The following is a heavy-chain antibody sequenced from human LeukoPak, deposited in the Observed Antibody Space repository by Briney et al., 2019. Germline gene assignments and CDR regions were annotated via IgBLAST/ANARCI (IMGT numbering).Heavy chain of an antibody. Sequence: GGSLRLSCAASGFTFSSYGMHWVRQAPGKGLEWVAVISYDGSSKYYADSVKGRFTISRDNSKNTLYLQMNSLRAEDTAVYYCAKGEVYYDKADAFDIWGQGTMVTVSS. CDR3: AKGEVYYDKADAFDI. J-gene: IGHJ3*02. V-gene: IGHV3-30*18. D-gene: IGHD3-22*01. CDR2: ISYDGSSK. CDR1: GFTFSSYG.